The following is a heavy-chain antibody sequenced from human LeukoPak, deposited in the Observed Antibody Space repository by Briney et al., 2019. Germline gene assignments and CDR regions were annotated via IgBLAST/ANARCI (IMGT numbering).Heavy chain of an antibody. V-gene: IGHV3-74*01. J-gene: IGHJ4*02. CDR3: ARDRAATDLDF. CDR2: INSDGTST. CDR1: GFTFSSYW. D-gene: IGHD6-25*01. Sequence: PGGSLRLSCAASGFTFSSYWMHWVRQAPGKGLVWVSRINSDGTSTALADSVKGRFTVTRDNAENTLYLQMNSLRVEDTAVYYCARDRAATDLDFWGQGTLVTVSS.